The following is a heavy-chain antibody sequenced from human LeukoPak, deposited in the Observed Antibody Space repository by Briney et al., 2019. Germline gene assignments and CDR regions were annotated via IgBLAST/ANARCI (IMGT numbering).Heavy chain of an antibody. CDR3: ARSINNWFDP. CDR1: GFTFSSYW. Sequence: GGSLRLSCAASGFTFSSYWMHWVRQGPGKGLVWVSRIYSDGSRTTYADSVKGRFTISGDNAKNSLYLQMNSLRAEDTAVYYCARSINNWFDPWGQGTLVTVSS. J-gene: IGHJ5*02. V-gene: IGHV3-74*01. CDR2: IYSDGSRT.